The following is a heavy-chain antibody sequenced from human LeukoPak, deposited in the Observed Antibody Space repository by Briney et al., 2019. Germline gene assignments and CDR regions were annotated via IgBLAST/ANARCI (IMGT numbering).Heavy chain of an antibody. CDR2: IYYSGST. J-gene: IGHJ4*02. CDR3: ARTQLSGYSGYDYSDY. CDR1: GGSISSGGYY. Sequence: PSQTLSLTCTVSGGSISSGGYYWSWIRQYPGKGLEWIGYIYYSGSTYYNPSLKSRVTISVDTSKNQFSLKLSSVTAADTAVYYCARTQLSGYSGYDYSDYWGQGTLVTVSS. V-gene: IGHV4-31*03. D-gene: IGHD5-12*01.